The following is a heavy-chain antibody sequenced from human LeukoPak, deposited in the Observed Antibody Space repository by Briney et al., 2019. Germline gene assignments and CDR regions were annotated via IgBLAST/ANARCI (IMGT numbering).Heavy chain of an antibody. Sequence: GGSLRLSCAVSGFHFIIGNHAMSWVRQAPGKGLEWVSTICGSGDSTYYADSVKGRCTISGDTSKNTLYLQMNSLRAEDTAVYYCARDRCSSTSCYTHYFDYWGQGTLVTVSS. V-gene: IGHV3-23*01. D-gene: IGHD2-2*02. J-gene: IGHJ4*02. CDR3: ARDRCSSTSCYTHYFDY. CDR2: ICGSGDST. CDR1: GFHFIIGNHA.